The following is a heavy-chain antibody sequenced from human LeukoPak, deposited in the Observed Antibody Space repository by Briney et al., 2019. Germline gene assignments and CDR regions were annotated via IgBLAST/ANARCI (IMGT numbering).Heavy chain of an antibody. D-gene: IGHD2-15*01. CDR3: ARKYCSGGSCYSAPFDY. CDR1: GFTFSSYW. V-gene: IGHV3-30-3*01. J-gene: IGHJ4*02. CDR2: ISYDGSNK. Sequence: GGSLRLSCAASGFTFSSYWMHWVRQAPGKGLEWVAVISYDGSNKYYADSVKGRFTISRDNSKNTLYLQMNSLRAEDTAVYYCARKYCSGGSCYSAPFDYWGQGTLVTVSS.